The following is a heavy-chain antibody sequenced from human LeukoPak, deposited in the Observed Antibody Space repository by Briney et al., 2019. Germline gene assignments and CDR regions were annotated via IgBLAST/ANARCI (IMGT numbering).Heavy chain of an antibody. D-gene: IGHD5-12*01. CDR2: ISSNGGST. Sequence: PGGSLRLSCSASGFTFSSYAMHWVRQAPGKGLEYVSAISSNGGSTYYADSVKGRFTISRDNSKNTLYLQMSSLRAEDTAVCYCVKAGRLVASPFDYWGQGTLVTVSS. J-gene: IGHJ4*02. CDR1: GFTFSSYA. CDR3: VKAGRLVASPFDY. V-gene: IGHV3-64D*06.